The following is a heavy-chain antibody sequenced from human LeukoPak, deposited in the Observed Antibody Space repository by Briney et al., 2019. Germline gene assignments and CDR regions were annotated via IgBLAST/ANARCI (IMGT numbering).Heavy chain of an antibody. V-gene: IGHV1-8*01. CDR2: MNPNSGNT. Sequence: ASVKVSCKASGYTFTSYDINWVRQATGQGLEWMGWMNPNSGNTGYAQKLQGRVTMTTDTSTSTAYMELRSLRSDDTAMYYCARVSGSGSLRYYYYYMDVWGKGTTVTVSS. CDR3: ARVSGSGSLRYYYYYMDV. D-gene: IGHD1-26*01. J-gene: IGHJ6*03. CDR1: GYTFTSYD.